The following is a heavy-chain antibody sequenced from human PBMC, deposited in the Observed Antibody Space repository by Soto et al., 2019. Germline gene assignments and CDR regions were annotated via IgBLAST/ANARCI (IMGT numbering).Heavy chain of an antibody. V-gene: IGHV3-48*03. D-gene: IGHD3-9*01. CDR3: AREMPTNLPYFDL. CDR1: GFTFNNYE. CDR2: ISNTETAI. J-gene: IGHJ1*01. Sequence: GGSLRLSCAASGFTFNNYEMHWVRQAPGKGLEWISYISNTETAIYYADSVTGRFTISRDNAKRSLYLKMNSLTVDDTAVYYCAREMPTNLPYFDLWGQGTVVTGSS.